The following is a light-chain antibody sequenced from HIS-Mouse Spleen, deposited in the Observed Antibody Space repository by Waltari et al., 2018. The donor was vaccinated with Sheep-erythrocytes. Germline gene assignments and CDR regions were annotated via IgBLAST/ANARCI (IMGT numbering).Light chain of an antibody. J-gene: IGKJ2*01. CDR1: QSVSSN. Sequence: EIVMTQSPATLSASPGERATLSGRASQSVSSNLAWYQQKPGQAPRLLIYGASTRATGIPARFSGSGSGTEFTLTISSMQSEDFAVYYCQQYNNWPPPYTFGQGTKLEIK. CDR2: GAS. V-gene: IGKV3-15*01. CDR3: QQYNNWPPPYT.